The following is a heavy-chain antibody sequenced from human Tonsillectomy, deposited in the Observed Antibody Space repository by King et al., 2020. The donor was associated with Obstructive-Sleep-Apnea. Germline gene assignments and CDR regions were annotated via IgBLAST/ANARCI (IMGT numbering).Heavy chain of an antibody. CDR1: GFTFGDYG. V-gene: IGHV3-49*03. CDR2: IRVKAYGGTT. D-gene: IGHD3-16*02. Sequence: EVQLVESGGGLIQPGRSLRLSCTASGFTFGDYGLSWFRQAPGKGLEWVSFIRVKAYGGTTEYAASVKGRFTMSRDDSKSIAYLQMNSLKTEDTAVYYCSRVMDDYVWGSYHYWGQGTLVTVSS. CDR3: SRVMDDYVWGSYHY. J-gene: IGHJ4*02.